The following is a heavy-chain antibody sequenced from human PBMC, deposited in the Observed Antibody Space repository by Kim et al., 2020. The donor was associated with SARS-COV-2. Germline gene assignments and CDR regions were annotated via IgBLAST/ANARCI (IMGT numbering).Heavy chain of an antibody. J-gene: IGHJ1*01. Sequence: GGSLRLSCSASGFPFSTFAMHWVRQAPGKGLEYVSAISDNAGSTYHADSVKGRFTISRDNSKNTLFLQMSSLRADDTALYYCVKDASNSAWYPYGVQYFQHWGQGALVTVSS. CDR2: ISDNAGST. CDR1: GFPFSTFA. CDR3: VKDASNSAWYPYGVQYFQH. V-gene: IGHV3-64D*09. D-gene: IGHD6-19*01.